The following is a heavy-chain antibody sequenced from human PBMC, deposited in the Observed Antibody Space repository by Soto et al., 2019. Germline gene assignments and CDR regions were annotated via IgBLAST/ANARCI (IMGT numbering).Heavy chain of an antibody. V-gene: IGHV1-3*01. CDR2: INPANGNT. J-gene: IGHJ3*01. Sequence: QVQLVQSGAELKKPGASVNISCQASGFTFSDTLINWVRQGPGQRLEWMGWINPANGNTRYSESFQGRVTISSLSSASTSYVALSDLTSEHTAVYYCARDIVSVAPRANDAFDVWGQGTMITVSS. CDR3: ARDIVSVAPRANDAFDV. CDR1: GFTFSDTL. D-gene: IGHD1-26*01.